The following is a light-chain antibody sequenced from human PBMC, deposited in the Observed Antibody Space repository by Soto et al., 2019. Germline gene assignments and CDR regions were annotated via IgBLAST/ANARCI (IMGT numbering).Light chain of an antibody. J-gene: IGLJ2*01. CDR3: CSYTSSSTLVV. Sequence: QSALTQPASVSGSPGQSITISCTGTSSDIGAYNYVSWYQQHPSKAPKLMIYAVNNRPSGVSDRFSGSKSGNTASLTISGLQAEDEADYYCCSYTSSSTLVVFGGGTKVTVL. CDR2: AVN. CDR1: SSDIGAYNY. V-gene: IGLV2-14*01.